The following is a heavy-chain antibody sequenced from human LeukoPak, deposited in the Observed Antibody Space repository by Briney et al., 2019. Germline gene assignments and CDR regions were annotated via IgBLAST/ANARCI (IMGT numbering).Heavy chain of an antibody. CDR3: ARDRPTRNYYDSSGYYRAFDI. CDR1: GGSISSGGYY. D-gene: IGHD3-22*01. V-gene: IGHV4-31*03. Sequence: SETLSLTCTVSGGSISSGGYYWSWIRQHPGKGLEWIGYIYYSGSTYYNPSLKSRVTISVDTSKNQFSLKLSSVTAADTAVYYCARDRPTRNYYDSSGYYRAFDIWGQGTMVTVSS. J-gene: IGHJ3*02. CDR2: IYYSGST.